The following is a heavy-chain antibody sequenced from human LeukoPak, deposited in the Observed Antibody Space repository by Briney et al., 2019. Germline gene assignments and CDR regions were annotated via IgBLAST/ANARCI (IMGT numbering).Heavy chain of an antibody. J-gene: IGHJ6*03. V-gene: IGHV3-7*01. Sequence: PGGSLRLSCAASGFTFSDYWMSWIRQAPGKGLEWVANIKQDGSEKYYVDSVKGRFTISRDNAKNSLYLQMNSLRAEDTAVYYCARDLGPGQYYYYYIDVWGKGTTVTVSS. CDR3: ARDLGPGQYYYYYIDV. CDR1: GFTFSDYW. CDR2: IKQDGSEK.